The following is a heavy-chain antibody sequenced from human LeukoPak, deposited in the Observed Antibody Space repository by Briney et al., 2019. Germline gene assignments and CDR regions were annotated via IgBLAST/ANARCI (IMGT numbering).Heavy chain of an antibody. CDR2: IYYSGST. V-gene: IGHV4-39*07. J-gene: IGHJ4*02. Sequence: SETLSLTCTVSGGSISSSSYYWGWIRQPPGKGLEWIGSIYYSGSTCYNPSLKSRVTISVDTSKNQFSLKLSSVTAADTAVYYCARVSRPNTAMVVYWGQGTLVTVSS. D-gene: IGHD5-18*01. CDR1: GGSISSSSYY. CDR3: ARVSRPNTAMVVY.